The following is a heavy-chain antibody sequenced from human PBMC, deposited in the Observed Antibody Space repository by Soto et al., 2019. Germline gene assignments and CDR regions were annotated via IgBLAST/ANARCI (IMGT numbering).Heavy chain of an antibody. CDR2: INNVGSNT. CDR3: ARDEGGPDV. J-gene: IGHJ6*02. V-gene: IGHV3-74*01. CDR1: GFTVKSTC. Sequence: VLLLCRASGFTVKSTCVHLVRHAPGKGLVWVSRINNVGSNTAYADSVKGRFTISRDNAKNTLYMQMNFLRVEDTAVYYCARDEGGPDVWGQGLTVTVSS.